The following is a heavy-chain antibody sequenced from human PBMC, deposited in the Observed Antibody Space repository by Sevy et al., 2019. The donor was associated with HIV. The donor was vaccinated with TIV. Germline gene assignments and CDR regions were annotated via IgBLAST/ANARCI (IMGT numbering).Heavy chain of an antibody. Sequence: GGSLRLSCVASGFTFSRHSMIWVRQAPGKGLEWISFITGSSNTIYYAESVKGRFTISRDNAKNSLYLQMSSLRHEDTAVYYCARDTGTWEYYFDSWCQGTLVTVSS. CDR1: GFTFSRHS. D-gene: IGHD1-26*01. J-gene: IGHJ4*02. CDR2: ITGSSNTI. CDR3: ARDTGTWEYYFDS. V-gene: IGHV3-48*02.